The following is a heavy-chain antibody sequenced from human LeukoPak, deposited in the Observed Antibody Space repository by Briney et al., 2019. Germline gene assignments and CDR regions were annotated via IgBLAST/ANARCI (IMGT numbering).Heavy chain of an antibody. D-gene: IGHD2-2*01. CDR3: ARDEEYQLLSSGNYYYYGMDV. J-gene: IGHJ6*02. CDR2: IIPIFGTA. CDR1: GGTFSSYA. Sequence: SVKVSCKASGGTFSSYAISWVRQAPGQGLEWMGGIIPIFGTANYAQKFQGRVTITADESTSTAYMELSSLRSEDTAVYYCARDEEYQLLSSGNYYYYGMDVWGQGTTVTVSS. V-gene: IGHV1-69*13.